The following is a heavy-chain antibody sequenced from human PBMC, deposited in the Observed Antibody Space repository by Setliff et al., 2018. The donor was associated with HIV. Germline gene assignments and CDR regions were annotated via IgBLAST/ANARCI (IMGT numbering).Heavy chain of an antibody. V-gene: IGHV1-18*01. CDR1: GFPFSSYG. J-gene: IGHJ3*01. CDR3: ARVPYRSAWFSGGHDAFDV. Sequence: ASVKVSCKASGFPFSSYGISWVRQAPGQGLEWMGWTSGYNGNTKYVQKFQGRVTMTTDTSTSTVYMELRSLRSDDTAVYYCARVPYRSAWFSGGHDAFDVWGQGTMVTVSS. CDR2: TSGYNGNT. D-gene: IGHD6-19*01.